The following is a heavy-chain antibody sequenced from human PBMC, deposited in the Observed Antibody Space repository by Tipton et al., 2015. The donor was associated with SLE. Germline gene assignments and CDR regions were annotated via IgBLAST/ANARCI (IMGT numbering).Heavy chain of an antibody. Sequence: SLRLSCAASGFPFSSYEMNWVRQAPGKGLEWISYISSGASTIHYADSVKGRFTISRDNAKNSLYLQMNSLRAEDTAVYYCAGVPVVAGVFGWFDPWGQGTLVTVSS. CDR1: GFPFSSYE. V-gene: IGHV3-48*03. CDR2: ISSGASTI. CDR3: AGVPVVAGVFGWFDP. J-gene: IGHJ5*02. D-gene: IGHD2-15*01.